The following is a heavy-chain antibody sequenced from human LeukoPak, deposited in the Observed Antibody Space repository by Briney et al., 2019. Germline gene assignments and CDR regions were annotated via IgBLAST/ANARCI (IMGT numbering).Heavy chain of an antibody. J-gene: IGHJ3*02. Sequence: PSETLSLTCTVFGGSISSGSVFWSWIRQPAGKGLEWIGRIHTSGTTNCNPSLKSRVTISLDTSKNQFSLKLNSVTAADTAVYYCARGGGYDAFDIWGQGTMVTVSS. CDR3: ARGGGYDAFDI. CDR1: GGSISSGSVF. V-gene: IGHV4-61*02. CDR2: IHTSGTT. D-gene: IGHD3-16*01.